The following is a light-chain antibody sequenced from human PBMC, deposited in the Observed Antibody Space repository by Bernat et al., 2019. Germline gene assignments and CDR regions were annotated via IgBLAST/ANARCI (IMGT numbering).Light chain of an antibody. CDR3: QQYNSYPFP. J-gene: IGKJ5*01. CDR1: QDISNY. CDR2: AAY. Sequence: DIQMTQSPSSLSASVGDRVTITCRASQDISNYVAWFQQKPGRAPKSLIYAAYTLLSGVPSKFSGSGSGTDFTLTINSLQPEDFATYYCQQYNSYPFPFGQGTRLEIK. V-gene: IGKV1-16*02.